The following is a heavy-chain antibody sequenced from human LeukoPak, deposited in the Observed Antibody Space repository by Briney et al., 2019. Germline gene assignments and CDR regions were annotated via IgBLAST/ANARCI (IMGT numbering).Heavy chain of an antibody. V-gene: IGHV3-30*18. CDR1: GFTFSSYG. J-gene: IGHJ4*02. D-gene: IGHD6-13*01. CDR3: AKDEEYSSSWTHLDY. CDR2: ISYDGSNK. Sequence: GGSLRLSCVASGFTFSSYGMHWVRQAPGKGLEWVAVISYDGSNKYYADSVKGRFTISRDNSKNTLYLQMNSLRAEDTAVYYCAKDEEYSSSWTHLDYWGQGTLVTVSS.